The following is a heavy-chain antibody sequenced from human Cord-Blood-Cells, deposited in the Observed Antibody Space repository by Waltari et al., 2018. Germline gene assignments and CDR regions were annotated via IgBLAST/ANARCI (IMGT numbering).Heavy chain of an antibody. CDR1: GFTFSRYA. V-gene: IGHV3-23*01. CDR2: ISGSCGST. CDR3: AKDRMAGSSSWYGVY. Sequence: EVQLLESGGGLVQPGGYLRLSCAASGFTFSRYAMRWVCNASGKGLEWVSAISGSCGSTYYADSVKGRFTISRDNSKNTLYLQMNSLRAEDTAVYYCAKDRMAGSSSWYGVYWGQGTLVTVSS. J-gene: IGHJ4*02. D-gene: IGHD6-13*01.